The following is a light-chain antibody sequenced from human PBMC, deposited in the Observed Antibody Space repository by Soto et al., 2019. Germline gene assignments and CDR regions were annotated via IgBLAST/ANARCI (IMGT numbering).Light chain of an antibody. V-gene: IGKV1-27*01. CDR1: QAIGYF. CDR2: SAS. CDR3: QKYDSAPFT. J-gene: IGKJ3*01. Sequence: DIPMTQSPSSLSASVGDRVTITCRASQAIGYFLTWYQQRPGKVPKLIIYSASSLFSGAPSRFSGSGSGTDFTLTIFNLQPDDVATYYCQKYDSAPFTFGPGTRVEIK.